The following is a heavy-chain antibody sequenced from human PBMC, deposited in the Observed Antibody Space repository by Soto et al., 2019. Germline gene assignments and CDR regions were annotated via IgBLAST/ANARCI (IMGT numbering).Heavy chain of an antibody. J-gene: IGHJ4*02. CDR3: ARLGGYVSVGYYYLWDS. CDR2: INHSGST. D-gene: IGHD3-22*01. Sequence: QLQLPESGPGLVKPSETLSLTCRVSDGSMNSDSSYLGWIRQPPGKGLEWIGVINHSGSTYHNLSLKGRVTMSVDASRNQFSLKLTSMTAADTAVYYCARLGGYVSVGYYYLWDSWGQGTLVTVSS. CDR1: DGSMNSDSSY. V-gene: IGHV4-39*01.